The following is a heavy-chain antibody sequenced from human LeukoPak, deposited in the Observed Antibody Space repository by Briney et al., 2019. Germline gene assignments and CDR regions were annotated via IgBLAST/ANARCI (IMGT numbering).Heavy chain of an antibody. V-gene: IGHV3-48*03. Sequence: GGSLRLSCAASGSTFSSNGMNWVRQAPGKGLEWVSYISATGGTIYYADSVKGRFTISRDNAKNSLYLQMNSLRAEDTAVYYCAKVSGGAYQLLSDYYFDYWGQGTLVTVSS. CDR2: ISATGGTI. CDR1: GSTFSSNG. D-gene: IGHD2-2*01. CDR3: AKVSGGAYQLLSDYYFDY. J-gene: IGHJ4*02.